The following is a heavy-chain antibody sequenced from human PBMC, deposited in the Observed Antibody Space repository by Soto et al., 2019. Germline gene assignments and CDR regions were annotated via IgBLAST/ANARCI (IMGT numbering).Heavy chain of an antibody. D-gene: IGHD2-15*01. CDR2: IIPIFGTA. V-gene: IGHV1-69*06. J-gene: IGHJ6*02. Sequence: SVKVSCKASGGTFSSYAISWVRQAPGQGLEWMGGIIPIFGTANYAQKFQGRVTITADKSTSTAYMELSSLRSEDTAVYYCARAHYYCSGGSCGPPGADTYYYYYGMDVWGQGTTVTVSS. CDR3: ARAHYYCSGGSCGPPGADTYYYYYGMDV. CDR1: GGTFSSYA.